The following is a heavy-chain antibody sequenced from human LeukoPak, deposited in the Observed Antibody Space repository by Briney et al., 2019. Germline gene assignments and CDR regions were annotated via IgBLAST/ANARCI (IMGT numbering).Heavy chain of an antibody. J-gene: IGHJ4*02. CDR1: GDSISNYY. Sequence: KASETLSLTCTVSGDSISNYYWSWIRQPPGKGLEWIGYVYHSGSTNYNPSLKSRVTISVDTSKNQFSLRLSSVTAADTAVYYCARGRRDGHKVCFDYWGQGTLVTVSS. V-gene: IGHV4-59*01. D-gene: IGHD5-24*01. CDR2: VYHSGST. CDR3: ARGRRDGHKVCFDY.